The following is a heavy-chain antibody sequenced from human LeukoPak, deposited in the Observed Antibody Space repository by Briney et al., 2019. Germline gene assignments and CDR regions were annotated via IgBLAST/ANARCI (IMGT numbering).Heavy chain of an antibody. CDR2: IYYGGST. D-gene: IGHD3-3*02. V-gene: IGHV4-39*07. J-gene: IGHJ5*02. Sequence: SETLSLTCIVSGGSIRSNSYWWGWIRQPPGKGLEWIGSIYYGGSTYYSPSLKSRVSISVDTSKNQFSLKLSSVTAADTAVYFCARKLANPGGFDPWGQGTLVTVSS. CDR3: ARKLANPGGFDP. CDR1: GGSIRSNSYW.